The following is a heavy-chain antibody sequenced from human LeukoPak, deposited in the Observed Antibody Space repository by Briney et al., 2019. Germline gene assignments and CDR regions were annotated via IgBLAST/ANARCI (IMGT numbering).Heavy chain of an antibody. CDR1: GFTFSSSW. V-gene: IGHV3-7*04. J-gene: IGHJ4*02. CDR3: VRGVDY. Sequence: QAGGSLRLSCAASGFTFSSSWMSWVRPAPGKGLEWVANINQDGSGKYYLDSLRGRFTISRDNAKNSLYLQVNSLRAEDTAVYYCVRGVDYWGQGILVTVSS. CDR2: INQDGSGK.